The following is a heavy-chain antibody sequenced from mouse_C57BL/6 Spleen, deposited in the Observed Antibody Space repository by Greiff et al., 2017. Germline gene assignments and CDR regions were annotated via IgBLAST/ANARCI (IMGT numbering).Heavy chain of an antibody. V-gene: IGHV5-17*01. D-gene: IGHD3-2*02. CDR2: ISSGSSTI. J-gene: IGHJ2*01. CDR3: ARGAQATDYFDY. Sequence: DVKLVESGGGLVKPGGSLKLSCAASGFTFSDYGMHWVRQAPEKGLEWVAYISSGSSTIYYADTVKGRVTISRDNAKKTLFLQMTSLRSEDTAMYYCARGAQATDYFDYWGQGTTLTVSS. CDR1: GFTFSDYG.